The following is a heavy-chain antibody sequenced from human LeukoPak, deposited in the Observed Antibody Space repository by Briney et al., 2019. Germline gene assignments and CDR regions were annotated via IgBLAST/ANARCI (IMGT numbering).Heavy chain of an antibody. CDR2: IYYSGST. Sequence: SETLSLTCTVSGGSIRSSSYYWGWIRQPPGKGLEWIGSIYYSGSTYYNPSLKSRVTISVDTSKNQFSLKLSSVTAADTAVYFCVTLEARRSWALINDWGEGGLVTVSS. J-gene: IGHJ4*02. V-gene: IGHV4-39*01. D-gene: IGHD6-13*01. CDR3: VTLEARRSWALIND. CDR1: GGSIRSSSYY.